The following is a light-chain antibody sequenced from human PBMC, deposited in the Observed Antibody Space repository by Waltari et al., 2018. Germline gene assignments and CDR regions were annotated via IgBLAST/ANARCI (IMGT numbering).Light chain of an antibody. CDR3: QQYNNLPPLYT. CDR2: DAS. J-gene: IGKJ2*01. V-gene: IGKV3-11*01. Sequence: EIVLTQSPATLSLSPGERATLSCRASQSVSSYLAWYQQKPGQAPRLLIYDASNRATGIPARFSGSGSGTDFTLTISSLEPEDFAVYYCQQYNNLPPLYTFGQGTKLEIK. CDR1: QSVSSY.